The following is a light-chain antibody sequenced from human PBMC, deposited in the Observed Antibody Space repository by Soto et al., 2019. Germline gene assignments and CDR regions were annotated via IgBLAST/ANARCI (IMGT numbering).Light chain of an antibody. J-gene: IGKJ2*03. Sequence: EIVLTQSPGTLSLSLGERATLSCRASQSVSSNYLAWYQQKPGQAPRLLIYATSSRATGIPDRLSGSGSGTDFTLTISRLEPEDFAVYYCQQYGNSPRYSFGQVTKLEIK. CDR1: QSVSSNY. CDR2: ATS. CDR3: QQYGNSPRYS. V-gene: IGKV3-20*01.